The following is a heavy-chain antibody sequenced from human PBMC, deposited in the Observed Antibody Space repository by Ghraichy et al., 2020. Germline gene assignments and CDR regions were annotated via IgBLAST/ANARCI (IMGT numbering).Heavy chain of an antibody. CDR2: IYYSGST. CDR1: GGSISSYY. CDR3: ARALGYCSSTSCYEPHYYYGMDV. D-gene: IGHD2-2*01. V-gene: IGHV4-59*01. Sequence: SETLSLTCTVSGGSISSYYWSWIRQPPGKGLEWIGYIYYSGSTNYNPSLKSRVTISVDTSKNQFSLKLSSVTAADTAVYYCARALGYCSSTSCYEPHYYYGMDVWGQGTTVTVSS. J-gene: IGHJ6*02.